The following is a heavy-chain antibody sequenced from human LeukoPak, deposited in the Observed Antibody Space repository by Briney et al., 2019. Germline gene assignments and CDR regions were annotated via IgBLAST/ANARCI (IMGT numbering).Heavy chain of an antibody. CDR2: INHSGST. CDR1: GGSFSGYY. V-gene: IGHV4-34*01. CDR3: ARVTVDTAMVKEIFDY. Sequence: SETLSHTCAVYGGSFSGYYWSWIRQPPGKGLEWIGEINHSGSTNYNPSLKSRVTISVDTSKNQFSLKLSSVTAADTAVYYCARVTVDTAMVKEIFDYWGQGTLVTVSS. J-gene: IGHJ4*02. D-gene: IGHD5-18*01.